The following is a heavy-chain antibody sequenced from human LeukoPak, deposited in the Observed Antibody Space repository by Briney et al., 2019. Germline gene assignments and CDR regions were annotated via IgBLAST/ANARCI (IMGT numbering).Heavy chain of an antibody. CDR2: INPSGGST. Sequence: ASVKVSCKASGYTFTSYYMHWVRQAPGQGLEWMGKINPSGGSTSYAQKFQGRVTMTRDTSTSTVYMELSSLRSEDTAVYYCARDDAGYYGSGSYYIQYWGQGTLVTVSS. CDR3: ARDDAGYYGSGSYYIQY. J-gene: IGHJ4*02. D-gene: IGHD3-10*01. V-gene: IGHV1-46*01. CDR1: GYTFTSYY.